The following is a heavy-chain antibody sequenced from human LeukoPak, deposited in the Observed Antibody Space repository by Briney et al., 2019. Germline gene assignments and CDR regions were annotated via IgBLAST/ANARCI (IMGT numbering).Heavy chain of an antibody. CDR3: ARDDLPYYGSGRSFDY. J-gene: IGHJ4*02. Sequence: SVKVSCKASGYTFTSNAISWVRQAPGQGLEWMGGIIPIFGTANYAQKFQGRVTITTDESTSTAYMELSSLRSEDTAVYYCARDDLPYYGSGRSFDYWGQGTLVTVSS. CDR2: IIPIFGTA. D-gene: IGHD3-10*01. V-gene: IGHV1-69*05. CDR1: GYTFTSNA.